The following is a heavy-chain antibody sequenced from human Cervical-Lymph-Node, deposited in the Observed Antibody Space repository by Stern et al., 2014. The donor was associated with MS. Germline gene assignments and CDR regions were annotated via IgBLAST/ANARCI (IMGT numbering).Heavy chain of an antibody. D-gene: IGHD4-17*01. CDR2: IYPGDSDT. J-gene: IGHJ4*02. CDR1: GNSFTSYW. CDR3: ARLRTDYGALDY. V-gene: IGHV5-51*01. Sequence: EVQLEESGAEVKKPGESLKISCKGSGNSFTSYWIGWVRPMPGKGLEWMGLIYPGDSDTRYSPSFFGQVTISVDKSITTAYLQWSSLKASDTAMYYCARLRTDYGALDYWGQGTLVTVSS.